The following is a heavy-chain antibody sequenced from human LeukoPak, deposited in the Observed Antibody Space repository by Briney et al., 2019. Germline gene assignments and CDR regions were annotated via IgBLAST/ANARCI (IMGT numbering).Heavy chain of an antibody. Sequence: GGSLRLSCAVSGFTFSSYAMHWVRQAPGKGLEWVASLRNDGSNKYYADSVKGRFTISRDNSKNTLFLQMNTLRVDDTAVYYCAKDGKKCTSTTCPSDYWGQGTLVIVSS. V-gene: IGHV3-30*02. J-gene: IGHJ4*02. CDR1: GFTFSSYA. D-gene: IGHD2-2*01. CDR2: LRNDGSNK. CDR3: AKDGKKCTSTTCPSDY.